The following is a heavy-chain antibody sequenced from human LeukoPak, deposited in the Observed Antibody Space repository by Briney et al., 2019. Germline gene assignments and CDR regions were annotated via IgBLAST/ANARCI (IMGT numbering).Heavy chain of an antibody. D-gene: IGHD3-9*01. J-gene: IGHJ3*02. CDR3: ARGKTSDDIIEDAFDI. Sequence: GGSLRLSCAASGFTFSSYSMNWVRQAPGKGLEWVSVLYSGGGAYYADSVKDRFTISRDYSQNTLLLQMNSLRAEDTALYYCARGKTSDDIIEDAFDIWGQGTMVAVSS. CDR1: GFTFSSYS. V-gene: IGHV3-66*01. CDR2: LYSGGGA.